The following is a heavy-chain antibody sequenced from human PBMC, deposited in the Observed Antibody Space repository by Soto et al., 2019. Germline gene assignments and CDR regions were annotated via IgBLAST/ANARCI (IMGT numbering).Heavy chain of an antibody. Sequence: PSETLSLTCAVYGGSFSGYYWSWIRQPPGKGLEWIGEINHSGSTNYNPSLKSRVTISVDTSKNQFSQKLSSVTAADTAVYYCAGKQYDFWSGYYGPQRYWGQGTLVTV. J-gene: IGHJ4*02. D-gene: IGHD3-3*01. CDR2: INHSGST. V-gene: IGHV4-34*01. CDR1: GGSFSGYY. CDR3: AGKQYDFWSGYYGPQRY.